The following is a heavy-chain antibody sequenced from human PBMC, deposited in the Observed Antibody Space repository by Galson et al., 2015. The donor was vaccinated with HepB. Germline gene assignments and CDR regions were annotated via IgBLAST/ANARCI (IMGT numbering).Heavy chain of an antibody. Sequence: SVKVSCKASGYTFTAYYLHWVRQAPGQGLEWMERINPHTGDTNYAQPFQGRVTMTRDTSISTAYMELSRLSSDDTVVYYCTEEGSSNDFDFWGQGTLVTVSS. V-gene: IGHV1-2*05. D-gene: IGHD6-13*01. CDR1: GYTFTAYY. J-gene: IGHJ4*02. CDR3: TEEGSSNDFDF. CDR2: INPHTGDT.